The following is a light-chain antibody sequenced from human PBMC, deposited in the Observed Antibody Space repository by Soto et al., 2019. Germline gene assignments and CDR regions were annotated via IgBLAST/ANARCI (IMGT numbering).Light chain of an antibody. CDR3: CSYAGSGTDNFV. CDR1: SSDIGTYNF. J-gene: IGLJ1*01. V-gene: IGLV2-23*01. Sequence: QSVLTQPASVSGSPGQSITISCTGTSSDIGTYNFVSWYQQHPGKAPKLMIYEDLKRPSGVSNRFSGSKSGNTASLTISGLQAEDAADYYCCSYAGSGTDNFVFGTGTKLTVL. CDR2: EDL.